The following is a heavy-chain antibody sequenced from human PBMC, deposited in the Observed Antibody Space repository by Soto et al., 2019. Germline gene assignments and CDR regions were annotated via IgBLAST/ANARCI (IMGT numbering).Heavy chain of an antibody. CDR3: AREIGSGP. V-gene: IGHV4-30-4*01. Sequence: PSETLSLTCTVSGGSISSGDYYWSWIRQPPGKGLEWIEYIYYSGSTYYNPSLKSRVTISVATSKDQFSLKLSSVTAAATAVYYCAREIGSGPWGQGTLVTVSS. CDR2: IYYSGST. CDR1: GGSISSGDYY. J-gene: IGHJ5*02. D-gene: IGHD3-10*01.